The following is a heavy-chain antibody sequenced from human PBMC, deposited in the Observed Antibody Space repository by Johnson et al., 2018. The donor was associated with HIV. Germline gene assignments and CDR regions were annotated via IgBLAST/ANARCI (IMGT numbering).Heavy chain of an antibody. J-gene: IGHJ3*02. CDR2: ISWNSGSI. CDR3: AKVSVADAFDI. V-gene: IGHV3-9*01. D-gene: IGHD6-19*01. CDR1: GFGFSRYV. Sequence: VLLVESGGGVVQPGRSLRASCAASGFGFSRYVMHWVRQAPGKGLEWVSAISWNSGSIGYADSVKGRFTISRDNAKNSLYLQMNSVGAEDTALYYCAKVSVADAFDIWGQGTMVTVSS.